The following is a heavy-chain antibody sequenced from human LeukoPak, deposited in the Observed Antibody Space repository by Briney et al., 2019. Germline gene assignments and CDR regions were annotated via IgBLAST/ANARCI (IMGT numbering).Heavy chain of an antibody. CDR3: AREVSLLYYMGV. D-gene: IGHD5/OR15-5a*01. V-gene: IGHV3-30*03. J-gene: IGHJ6*03. Sequence: PGGSLRLSCAASGFTFSSYGMHWVRQAPGKGPEWVALISYGGSNKYYADSVKGRFTISRDNSKNTLYLKMRILIADDTAVYYGAREVSLLYYMGVWGKGTTVTVS. CDR1: GFTFSSYG. CDR2: ISYGGSNK.